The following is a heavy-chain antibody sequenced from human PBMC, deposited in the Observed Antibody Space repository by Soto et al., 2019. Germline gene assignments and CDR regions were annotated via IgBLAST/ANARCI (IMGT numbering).Heavy chain of an antibody. CDR3: ARDREAAAGSPGY. CDR2: INAGNGNT. Sequence: ASVKVSCKASGYTFTSYAMHWVRQAPGQRLEWMGWINAGNGNTKYSQKFQGRVTITRDTSASTAYMELSSLRSEDTAVYYCARDREAAAGSPGYWGQGTLVTVSS. CDR1: GYTFTSYA. V-gene: IGHV1-3*01. J-gene: IGHJ4*02. D-gene: IGHD6-13*01.